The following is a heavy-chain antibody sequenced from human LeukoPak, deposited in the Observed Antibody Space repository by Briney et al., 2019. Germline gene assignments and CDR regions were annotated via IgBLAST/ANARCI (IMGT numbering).Heavy chain of an antibody. D-gene: IGHD6-13*01. CDR3: ARGKRGYSSSWYDY. V-gene: IGHV4-34*01. CDR2: INHSGST. Sequence: SSETLSLTCAAYGGSFSGYDWSWVRQPPGKGLEWIGEINHSGSTNYNPSLKSRVTISVDTSKNQFSLKLSSVTAADTAVYYCARGKRGYSSSWYDYWGQGTLVTVSS. CDR1: GGSFSGYD. J-gene: IGHJ4*02.